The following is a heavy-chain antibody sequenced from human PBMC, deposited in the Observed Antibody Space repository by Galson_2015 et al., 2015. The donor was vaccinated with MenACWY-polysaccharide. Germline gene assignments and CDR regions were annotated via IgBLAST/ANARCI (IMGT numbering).Heavy chain of an antibody. Sequence: SLRLSCAASGFTFSSYSMNWVRQAPGKGLEWVSYISGSSSPIYYADSVKGRFTISRDNAKISLYLQMNSLSDEDTAVYFCARWPNWNFDYWGRGTLVTVSS. J-gene: IGHJ4*02. D-gene: IGHD1-20*01. CDR1: GFTFSSYS. CDR3: ARWPNWNFDY. CDR2: ISGSSSPI. V-gene: IGHV3-48*02.